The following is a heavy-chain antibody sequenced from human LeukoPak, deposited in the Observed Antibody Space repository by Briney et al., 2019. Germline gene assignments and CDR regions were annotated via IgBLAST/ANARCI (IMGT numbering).Heavy chain of an antibody. CDR2: INSDGRST. J-gene: IGHJ4*02. CDR1: XFTNYG. D-gene: IGHD2-8*01. CDR3: ARNSNGMSN. V-gene: IGHV3-74*01. Sequence: XFTNYGXXWVRHAPGKGVVWFSYINSDGRSTTYADSVKGRFTISRENAKNNLYLQLSSLRAEDTAMYYCARNSNGMSNWGQGTLVIVSS.